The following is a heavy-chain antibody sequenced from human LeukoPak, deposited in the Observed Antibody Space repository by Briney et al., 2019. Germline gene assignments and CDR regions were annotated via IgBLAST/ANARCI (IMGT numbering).Heavy chain of an antibody. J-gene: IGHJ5*02. Sequence: PSETLSLTCAVSGGSISSGGYSWSWIRQPPGKGLEWIGYIYYSGSTYYNPSLKSRVTISVDTSKNQFSLKLSSVTAADTAVYYCARGPHLYCSGGSCYPGYNWFDPWGQGTLVTVS. V-gene: IGHV4-30-4*07. CDR1: GGSISSGGYS. CDR3: ARGPHLYCSGGSCYPGYNWFDP. CDR2: IYYSGST. D-gene: IGHD2-15*01.